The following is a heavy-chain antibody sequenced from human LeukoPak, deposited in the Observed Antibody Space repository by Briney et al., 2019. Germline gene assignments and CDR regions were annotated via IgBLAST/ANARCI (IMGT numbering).Heavy chain of an antibody. CDR2: ISFDGSNK. Sequence: GGSLRLSCAASGFTFSSYAMHWVRQAPGKGLEWVAVISFDGSNKNYGDSVKGRFTVSRDNSKNTLYLQMNSLRAEDTAVYYCARDGVVVASSAFDIWGQGTMVTVSS. D-gene: IGHD2-15*01. V-gene: IGHV3-30*03. CDR3: ARDGVVVASSAFDI. J-gene: IGHJ3*02. CDR1: GFTFSSYA.